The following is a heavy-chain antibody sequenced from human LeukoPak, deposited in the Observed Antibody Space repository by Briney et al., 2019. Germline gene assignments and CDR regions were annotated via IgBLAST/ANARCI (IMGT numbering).Heavy chain of an antibody. D-gene: IGHD3-10*01. V-gene: IGHV4-30-4*01. CDR1: AASISSGDYY. J-gene: IGHJ5*02. Sequence: PSQTLSLTCTVAAASISSGDYYCSCLRQPPVKRLEWIGHIYHSGSAYYNPSLKSRVTISVDTSKNQFSLNLSSVTAADTAVYYCARAVGYGSSSPLNWFDPWGQGTLVTVSS. CDR2: IYHSGSA. CDR3: ARAVGYGSSSPLNWFDP.